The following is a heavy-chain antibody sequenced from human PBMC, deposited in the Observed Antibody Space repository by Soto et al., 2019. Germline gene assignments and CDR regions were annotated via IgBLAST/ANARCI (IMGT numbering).Heavy chain of an antibody. CDR2: VSVYNGHT. V-gene: IGHV1-18*01. J-gene: IGHJ4*02. D-gene: IGHD4-17*01. CDR3: ARWDDYGASDQYHFDN. CDR1: GYTFTASG. Sequence: QVQLEQSGAEVKNSGSSVKVSCKASGYTFTASGIAWVRQAPGQGLEWMGWVSVYNGHTEYSQKFLGRVAMTTDTSADTAYLELRSLRSDDAAVYYCARWDDYGASDQYHFDNWGQGTLVTVSS.